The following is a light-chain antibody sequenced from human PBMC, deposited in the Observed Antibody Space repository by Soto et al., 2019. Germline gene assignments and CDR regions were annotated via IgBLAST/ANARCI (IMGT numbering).Light chain of an antibody. CDR1: QSVRNN. Sequence: ENVKTQYLGILSLSPGESATLSCRASQSVRNNLAWYQQKPGQAPRLLIYGASTRATGIPARFSGSGYGTEFTLTISSLQSEDFAVYYCQQYNNWPLTSGGGTKVDIK. CDR3: QQYNNWPLT. V-gene: IGKV3-15*01. CDR2: GAS. J-gene: IGKJ4*01.